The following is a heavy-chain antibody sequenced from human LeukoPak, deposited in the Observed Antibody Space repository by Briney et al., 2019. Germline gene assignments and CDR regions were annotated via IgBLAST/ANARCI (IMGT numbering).Heavy chain of an antibody. CDR2: ISRSSTYK. V-gene: IGHV3-21*01. CDR3: AREYWGGGRTFDI. Sequence: GGSLRLSCAASGFTFSSYSMNWVRQAPGKGLEWVSSISRSSTYKYYADSVKGRFTISRDNAKNSLYLQMNSLRPEDTAVYYCAREYWGGGRTFDIWGQGTMVTVSS. D-gene: IGHD7-27*01. J-gene: IGHJ3*02. CDR1: GFTFSSYS.